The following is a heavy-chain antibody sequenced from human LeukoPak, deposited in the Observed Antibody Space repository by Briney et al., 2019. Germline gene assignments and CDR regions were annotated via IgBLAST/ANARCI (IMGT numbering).Heavy chain of an antibody. D-gene: IGHD3-10*01. CDR2: IYHSGST. CDR3: ARGYGSGSYYKD. CDR1: GGSISSGGYY. V-gene: IGHV4-30-2*01. Sequence: SQTLSLTCTVSGGSISSGGYYWSWIRQPPGKGLEWIGYIYHSGSTYYNPSLKSRVTISVDRSKNQFSLKLSSVTAADTAVYYCARGYGSGSYYKDWGQGTLVTVSS. J-gene: IGHJ4*02.